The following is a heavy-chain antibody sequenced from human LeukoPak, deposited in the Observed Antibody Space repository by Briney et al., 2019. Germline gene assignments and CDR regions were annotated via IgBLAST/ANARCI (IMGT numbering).Heavy chain of an antibody. J-gene: IGHJ4*02. Sequence: SQTLSLTCAISGDSVSSNSAAWNWIRQSPSRGLEWLGRTYYRSKWYNDYAVSVKSRITINPDTSRNQFSLQLNSVTPEDTAVYYCARAGYCSGGSCLDYWGQGTLVTVSS. CDR3: ARAGYCSGGSCLDY. CDR1: GDSVSSNSAA. CDR2: TYYRSKWYN. D-gene: IGHD2-15*01. V-gene: IGHV6-1*01.